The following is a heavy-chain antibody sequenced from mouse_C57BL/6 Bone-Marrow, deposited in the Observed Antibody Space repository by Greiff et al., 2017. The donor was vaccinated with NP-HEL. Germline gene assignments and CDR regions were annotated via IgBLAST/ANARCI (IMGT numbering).Heavy chain of an antibody. J-gene: IGHJ1*03. D-gene: IGHD1-1*01. V-gene: IGHV1-81*01. CDR2: IYPRSGNT. Sequence: LQESGAELARPGASVKLSCKASGYTFTSYGISWVKQRTGQGLEWIGEIYPRSGNTYYNEKFKGKATLTADKSSSTAYMELRSLTSEDSAVYFCASDYYGSSYGYFDVWGTGTTVTVSS. CDR1: GYTFTSYG. CDR3: ASDYYGSSYGYFDV.